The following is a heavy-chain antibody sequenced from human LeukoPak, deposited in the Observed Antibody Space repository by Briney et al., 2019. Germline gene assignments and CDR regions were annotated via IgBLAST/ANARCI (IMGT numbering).Heavy chain of an antibody. CDR3: ARDNYYDSSGYYVPFGRTLWIFDY. V-gene: IGHV3-21*01. CDR1: GFTFSSYS. Sequence: GGSLRLSCAASGFTFSSYSMNWVRQAPGKGLEWVSSISSSSSYIYYADSVKGRFTISRDNAKNSLYPQMNSLRAEDTAVYYCARDNYYDSSGYYVPFGRTLWIFDYWGQGTLVTVSS. J-gene: IGHJ4*02. CDR2: ISSSSSYI. D-gene: IGHD3-22*01.